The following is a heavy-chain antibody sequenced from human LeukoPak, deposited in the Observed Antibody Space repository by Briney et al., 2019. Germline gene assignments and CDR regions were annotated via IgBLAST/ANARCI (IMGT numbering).Heavy chain of an antibody. CDR1: GFTFSNAW. CDR3: ARVYLERLTAGYFDH. Sequence: TGGSLRLSCAASGFTFSNAWMNWVRQAPGKGLEWVAVISDDGRHNYYADSVKGRFTISRDNSKSTLYLQMNSLRDDDSAAYFCARVYLERLTAGYFDHWGQGTQVTVSP. J-gene: IGHJ4*02. V-gene: IGHV3-30*03. CDR2: ISDDGRHN. D-gene: IGHD2-8*01.